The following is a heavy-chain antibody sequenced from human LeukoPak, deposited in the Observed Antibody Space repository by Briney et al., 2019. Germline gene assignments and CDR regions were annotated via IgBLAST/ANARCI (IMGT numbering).Heavy chain of an antibody. CDR2: IYHSEST. V-gene: IGHV4-38-2*01. CDR3: ARVVSAYSSSQGYYFDY. CDR1: GYSISSGYY. Sequence: PSETLSLTCAVSGYSISSGYYWGWIRQPPGKGLEWIGSIYHSESTYYNPSLKSRVTISVDTSKNQFSLKLRSVTAADTAVYYCARVVSAYSSSQGYYFDYWGQGTLVTVSS. J-gene: IGHJ4*02. D-gene: IGHD6-13*01.